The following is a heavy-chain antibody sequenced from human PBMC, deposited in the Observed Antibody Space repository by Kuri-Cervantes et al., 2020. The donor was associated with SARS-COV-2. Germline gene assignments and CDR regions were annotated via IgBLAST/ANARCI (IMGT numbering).Heavy chain of an antibody. Sequence: ASVKVSCKASGYTFTGHYIHWVRQAPRQGLEWMGWINPNSGGTNYAQKFQGRVTMTRDTSISTAYMELSRLRSDDTAVYYCARDRQLEQGGAFDIWGQGTMVTVSS. CDR3: ARDRQLEQGGAFDI. D-gene: IGHD1-1*01. CDR1: GYTFTGHY. V-gene: IGHV1-2*02. CDR2: INPNSGGT. J-gene: IGHJ3*02.